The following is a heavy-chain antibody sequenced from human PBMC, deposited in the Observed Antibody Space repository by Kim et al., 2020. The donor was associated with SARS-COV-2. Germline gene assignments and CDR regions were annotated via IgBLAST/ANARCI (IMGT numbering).Heavy chain of an antibody. J-gene: IGHJ1*01. CDR3: ARGKTRITIFGVVIRPQSWCRP. D-gene: IGHD3-3*01. V-gene: IGHV4-4*02. CDR1: GGSISSSNW. Sequence: SETLSLTCAVSGGSISSSNWWSWVRQPPGKGLGWIGEIYHSGSTNYNPSLKSRVTISVDKSKNQFSLKLSSVTAADTAVYYCARGKTRITIFGVVIRPQSWCRPGGQGNVVRVS. CDR2: IYHSGST.